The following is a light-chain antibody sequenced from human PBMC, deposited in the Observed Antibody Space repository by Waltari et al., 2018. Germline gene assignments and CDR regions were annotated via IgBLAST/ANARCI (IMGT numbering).Light chain of an antibody. CDR3: QQHVNLPLT. V-gene: IGKV1-33*01. Sequence: IQMTLSPSSLSAYVRDRVISTCQASQDIRNYLNWYQQKPGKAPKLLIYYASNLEVGVPSRFSGSGSGTAFSFTISSLQPEDIATYYCQQHVNLPLTFGGGTKVEIK. J-gene: IGKJ4*01. CDR1: QDIRNY. CDR2: YAS.